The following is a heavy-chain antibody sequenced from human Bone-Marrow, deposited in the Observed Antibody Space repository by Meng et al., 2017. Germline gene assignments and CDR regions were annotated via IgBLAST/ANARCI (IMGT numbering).Heavy chain of an antibody. CDR3: ACRPPNDY. CDR1: GFTFSNAW. D-gene: IGHD5/OR15-5a*01. J-gene: IGHJ4*02. CDR2: IKSKTYGGTT. Sequence: EVQLVESGGGLVKPVGSLRLSCAASGFTFSNAWMTWVRQAPGKGLEWVGRIKSKTYGGTTDFAAPVKGRFTISRDDPENTLYLQMNSLRAEDTAVYYCACRPPNDYWGQGTLVTVSS. V-gene: IGHV3-15*01.